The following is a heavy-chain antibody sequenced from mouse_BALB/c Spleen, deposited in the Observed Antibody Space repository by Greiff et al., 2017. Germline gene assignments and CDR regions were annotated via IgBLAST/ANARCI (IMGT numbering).Heavy chain of an antibody. CDR1: GYTFTSYW. J-gene: IGHJ4*01. Sequence: QVQLQQSGAELVKPGASVKLSCKASGYTFTSYWMHWVKQRPGQGLEWIGEINPSNGRTNYNEKFKSKATLTVDKSSSTAYMQLSSLTSEDSAVYYCARRKGAGPYYYAMDYWGQGTSVTVSS. V-gene: IGHV1S81*02. D-gene: IGHD3-3*01. CDR3: ARRKGAGPYYYAMDY. CDR2: INPSNGRT.